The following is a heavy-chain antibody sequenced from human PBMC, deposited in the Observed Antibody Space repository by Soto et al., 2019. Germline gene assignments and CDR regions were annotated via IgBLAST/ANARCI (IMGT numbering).Heavy chain of an antibody. V-gene: IGHV3-23*01. D-gene: IGHD1-1*01. CDR2: VSGAGGTT. CDR3: AKGGYKINWHLDC. CDR1: GFTFSSYA. Sequence: QPWGSLRLSGTASGFTFSSYAMTWVRQSPGKGLEWFSVVSGAGGTTYYAGSMKGRFTIARDNAKNTLYLHKNTLTAEHTAVYCGAKGGYKINWHLDCWGQGNMVTVS. J-gene: IGHJ4*02.